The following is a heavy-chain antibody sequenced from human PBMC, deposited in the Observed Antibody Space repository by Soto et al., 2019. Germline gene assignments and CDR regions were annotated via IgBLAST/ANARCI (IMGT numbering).Heavy chain of an antibody. V-gene: IGHV1-3*01. Sequence: QVQLVQSGAEVKKPGASVKVSCKASGYTFTSYAMHWVRQAPGQRLEWMGWINAGNGKTKYSQKFQGRVTITRDTSASTAYMELSSLRSEDTAVYYCARDVAAMVDYWGQGTLVTVSS. J-gene: IGHJ4*02. CDR1: GYTFTSYA. CDR3: ARDVAAMVDY. D-gene: IGHD5-18*01. CDR2: INAGNGKT.